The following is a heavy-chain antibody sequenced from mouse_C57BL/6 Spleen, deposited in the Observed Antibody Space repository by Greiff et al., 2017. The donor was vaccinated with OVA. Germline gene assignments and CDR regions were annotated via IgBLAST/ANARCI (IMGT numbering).Heavy chain of an antibody. CDR2: IYPSDSET. CDR1: GYTFTSYW. J-gene: IGHJ1*03. V-gene: IGHV1-61*01. Sequence: QVQLQQPGAELVRPGSSVKLSCKASGYTFTSYWMDWVKQRPGQGLEWIGNIYPSDSETHYNQKFKDKATLTVDKSSSTAYMQLSSLTSEDSAVYYCASGGYLNFDVWGTGTTVTVSS. CDR3: ASGGYLNFDV.